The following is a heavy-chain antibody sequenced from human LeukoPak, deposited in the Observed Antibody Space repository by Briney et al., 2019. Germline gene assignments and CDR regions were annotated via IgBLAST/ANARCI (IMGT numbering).Heavy chain of an antibody. CDR2: ISSSSSDI. D-gene: IGHD1-26*01. V-gene: IGHV3-21*01. CDR3: ARGARYSGSDYFDY. CDR1: GFTFSSYS. Sequence: GGSLRLSCAASGFTFSSYSMNWVRQAPGKGLEWVSSISSSSSDIYYTDSVKGRFTISRDNAKNSLYLQMNSLRAEDTAVYYCARGARYSGSDYFDYWGQGTLVTVSS. J-gene: IGHJ4*02.